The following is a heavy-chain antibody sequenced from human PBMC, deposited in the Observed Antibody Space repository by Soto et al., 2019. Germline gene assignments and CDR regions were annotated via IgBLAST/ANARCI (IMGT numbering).Heavy chain of an antibody. J-gene: IGHJ4*02. CDR2: IYYSGST. CDR1: GGSISSGGYY. V-gene: IGHV4-31*03. CDR3: ARDQSYYDSSGGIDY. Sequence: SETLSLTCTVSGGSISSGGYYWSWIRQHPGKGLEWIGYIYYSGSTYYNPSLKSRVTISVDTSKNQFSLKLSSVTAADTAVYYCARDQSYYDSSGGIDYWGQGTLVTVSS. D-gene: IGHD3-22*01.